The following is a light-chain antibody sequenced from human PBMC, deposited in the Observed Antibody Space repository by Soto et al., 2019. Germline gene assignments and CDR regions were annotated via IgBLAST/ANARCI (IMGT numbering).Light chain of an antibody. CDR1: QSISGL. V-gene: IGKV1-5*03. J-gene: IGKJ1*01. CDR3: QQYNSYST. Sequence: DIQMTQSPATLSGSVGDRVTITCRASQSISGLLAWYQQKPGKAPKLLIYKASSLESGVPSRFSGSGSGTEFTLTISSLQPDDFATYYCQQYNSYSTFGQGTKVDIK. CDR2: KAS.